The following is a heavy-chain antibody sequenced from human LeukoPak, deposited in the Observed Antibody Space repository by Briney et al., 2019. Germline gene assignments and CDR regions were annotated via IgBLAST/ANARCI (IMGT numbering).Heavy chain of an antibody. Sequence: SETLSLTCTVSGGSISNFHWGWIRQPPVKGLEWIGYIYYSGSFNYNPSLKSRVTISVDTSKNQFSLKLSSVTAADTAVYYCARFKGSAPPYYFDYWGQGTVATVSS. CDR2: IYYSGSF. V-gene: IGHV4-59*08. J-gene: IGHJ4*02. CDR3: ARFKGSAPPYYFDY. CDR1: GGSISNFH.